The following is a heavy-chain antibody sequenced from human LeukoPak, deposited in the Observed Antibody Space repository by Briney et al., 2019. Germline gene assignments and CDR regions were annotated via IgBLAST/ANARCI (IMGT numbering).Heavy chain of an antibody. V-gene: IGHV3-23*01. J-gene: IGHJ6*03. CDR3: ATAPFDNYYYMDV. CDR1: GFTFSTYG. D-gene: IGHD3-10*01. Sequence: GGSLRLSCAASGFTFSTYGMSWVRQAPGKGLEWVSSISGSGGSTYYADSVKGRFTISRDNSKNTLFLQMNSLRAEDTAIYYCATAPFDNYYYMDVWGKGTTVTISS. CDR2: ISGSGGST.